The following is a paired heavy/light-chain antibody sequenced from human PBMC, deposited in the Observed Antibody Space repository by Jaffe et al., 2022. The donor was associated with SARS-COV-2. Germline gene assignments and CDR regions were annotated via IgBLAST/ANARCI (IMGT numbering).Light chain of an antibody. CDR3: QQVNSFPRT. V-gene: IGKV1-9*01. Sequence: DIQLTQSPSFLSASVGDRVTITCRASQGISSFLAWYQQKPGKAPKLLIYAASTLQSGVPSRFSGSGSGTEFTLTISSLQPEDFAAYYCQQVNSFPRTFGQGTKVEI. CDR1: QGISSF. J-gene: IGKJ1*01. CDR2: AAS.
Heavy chain of an antibody. V-gene: IGHV3-23*04. D-gene: IGHD1-26*01. J-gene: IGHJ4*02. CDR2: IGNSGGPT. Sequence: EVQLVESGGGLVQPGGSLRLSCAASEFTFSGYSMSWVRQAPGKGLEWVSVIGNSGGPTYYADSVKGRFTISRDNSKNTLYLQMNSLRAEDTAIYYCARKMASGTYPVDYWGQGTLVTVSS. CDR3: ARKMASGTYPVDY. CDR1: EFTFSGYS.